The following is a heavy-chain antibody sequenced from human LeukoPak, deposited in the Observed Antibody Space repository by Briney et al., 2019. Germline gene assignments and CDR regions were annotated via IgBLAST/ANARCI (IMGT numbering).Heavy chain of an antibody. CDR3: AKDRAQWLVGLFDY. CDR2: ISYDGSNK. CDR1: AFIFSSFG. D-gene: IGHD6-19*01. V-gene: IGHV3-30*18. Sequence: PGGSLRLSCVVSAFIFSSFGMHWVRQAPGKGLEWVAFISYDGSNKYHADSVKGRFTISRDNSKNTLYLQMNSLRAEDTAVYYCAKDRAQWLVGLFDYWGQGTLVTVSS. J-gene: IGHJ4*02.